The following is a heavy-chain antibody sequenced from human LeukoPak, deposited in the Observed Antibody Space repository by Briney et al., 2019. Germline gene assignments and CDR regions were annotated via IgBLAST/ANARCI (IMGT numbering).Heavy chain of an antibody. Sequence: PSETLSLTCTVSGGSISSYYWSWLRQPPGKGLEWIGYIYYSGSTNYNPSLKSRVTISVDTSKNQFSLKLSSVTAADTAVYYCARDSYGDYYFDYWGQGTLVTVSS. D-gene: IGHD4-17*01. V-gene: IGHV4-59*01. CDR3: ARDSYGDYYFDY. CDR1: GGSISSYY. CDR2: IYYSGST. J-gene: IGHJ4*02.